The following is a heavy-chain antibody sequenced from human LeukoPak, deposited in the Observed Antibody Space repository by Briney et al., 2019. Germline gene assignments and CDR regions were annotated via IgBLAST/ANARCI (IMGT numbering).Heavy chain of an antibody. V-gene: IGHV3-7*01. CDR2: IKQDGSEK. CDR3: AGLLEWLFDAFDI. J-gene: IGHJ3*02. D-gene: IGHD3-3*01. CDR1: GLTFSSYW. Sequence: PGGSLRLSCAASGLTFSSYWMSWVRQAPGKGLEWVANIKQDGSEKYYVDSVKGRFTISRDNAKNSLYLQMNSLRAEDTAVYYCAGLLEWLFDAFDIWGQGTMVTVSS.